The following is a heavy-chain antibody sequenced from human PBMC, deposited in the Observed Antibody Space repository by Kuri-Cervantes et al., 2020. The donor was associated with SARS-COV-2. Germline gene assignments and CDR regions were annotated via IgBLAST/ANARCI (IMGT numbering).Heavy chain of an antibody. D-gene: IGHD2-21*01. Sequence: ASVKVSCKASGYTFTGYYLHWVRQAPGQGREGMGWINPNSGGTIYSQKFQGRVTMTRDTSTSTVYMELSYVTAADTAVYYCARCMSDPGPYYIDVWGKGTLVTVSS. CDR1: GYTFTGYY. V-gene: IGHV1-2*02. J-gene: IGHJ6*03. CDR2: INPNSGGT. CDR3: ARCMSDPGPYYIDV.